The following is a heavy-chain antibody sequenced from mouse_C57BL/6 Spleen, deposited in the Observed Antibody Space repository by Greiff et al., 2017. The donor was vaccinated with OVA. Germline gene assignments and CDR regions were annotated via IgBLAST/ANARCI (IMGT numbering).Heavy chain of an antibody. V-gene: IGHV14-3*01. Sequence: EVQLVESVAELVRPGASVKLSCTASGFNIKNTYMHWVKQRPEQGLEWIGRIDPANGTTKYAPKFQGKATITADTSSNTAYLQLSSLTSEDTAIYYCARSTVVANYAMDYWGQGTSVTVSS. CDR1: GFNIKNTY. CDR2: IDPANGTT. J-gene: IGHJ4*01. CDR3: ARSTVVANYAMDY. D-gene: IGHD1-1*01.